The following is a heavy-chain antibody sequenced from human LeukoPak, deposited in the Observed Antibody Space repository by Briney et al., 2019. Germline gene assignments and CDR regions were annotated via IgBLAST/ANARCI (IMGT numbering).Heavy chain of an antibody. CDR3: ARGIRRADTAMIRYYFDY. CDR1: GYTFTNYD. D-gene: IGHD5-18*01. J-gene: IGHJ4*02. V-gene: IGHV1-8*01. Sequence: ASVKVSCKASGYTFTNYDINWVRQATGQGLEGMGWMNPNSGNTGYAQKFQGRVTMTRNTSISTAYMELSSLRSEDTAVYYCARGIRRADTAMIRYYFDYWGQGTLVTVSS. CDR2: MNPNSGNT.